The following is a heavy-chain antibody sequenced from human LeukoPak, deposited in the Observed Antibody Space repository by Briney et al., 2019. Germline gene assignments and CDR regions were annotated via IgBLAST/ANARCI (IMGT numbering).Heavy chain of an antibody. V-gene: IGHV3-7*01. CDR2: IKQDGSEK. J-gene: IGHJ4*02. CDR3: ATALQWDVPGVDY. Sequence: GGSLRLSCAASGFTFSSYWMSWVRQAPGKGLEWVANIKQDGSEKYYVDSVKGRFTISRDNAKNSLYLQMNSLRAEDTAVYYCATALQWDVPGVDYWGQGTLVTVSS. D-gene: IGHD1-26*01. CDR1: GFTFSSYW.